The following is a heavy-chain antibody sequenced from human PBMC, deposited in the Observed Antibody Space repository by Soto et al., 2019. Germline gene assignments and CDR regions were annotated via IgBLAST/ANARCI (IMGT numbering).Heavy chain of an antibody. Sequence: SETLSLTCAVYGGSFSGYYWSWIRQPPGRGLEWIGEINHSGSTNYNPSLKSRVTISVDTSKNQFSLKLSSVTAADTAVYYCARGYGDTDYWGQGTLVTVSS. D-gene: IGHD4-17*01. J-gene: IGHJ4*02. CDR3: ARGYGDTDY. CDR1: GGSFSGYY. CDR2: INHSGST. V-gene: IGHV4-34*01.